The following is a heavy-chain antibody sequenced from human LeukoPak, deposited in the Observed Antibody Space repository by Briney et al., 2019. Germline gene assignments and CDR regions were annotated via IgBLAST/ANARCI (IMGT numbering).Heavy chain of an antibody. Sequence: SETLSLTCTVSGGSISSSNYYWGWIRQPPGKGLEWIGSIYYSGSTYYNPSLKSRVTISVDTSKNQFSLKLSSVTAADTGVYYCARQLRRGCSGYDGYWGQGTQVTVSS. V-gene: IGHV4-39*01. D-gene: IGHD5-12*01. J-gene: IGHJ4*02. CDR1: GGSISSSNYY. CDR3: ARQLRRGCSGYDGY. CDR2: IYYSGST.